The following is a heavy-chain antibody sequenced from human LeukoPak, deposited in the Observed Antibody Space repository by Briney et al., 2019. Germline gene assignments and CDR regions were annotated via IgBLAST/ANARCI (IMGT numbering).Heavy chain of an antibody. CDR1: GFTFSSYG. J-gene: IGHJ4*02. D-gene: IGHD3-9*01. V-gene: IGHV3-33*01. Sequence: GGSLRLSCAASGFTFSSYGMHWVRQAPGKGLEWVAVIWYDGSNKYYADSVKGRFTISRDNSKNTLYLQMNSLRAEDTAVYYCAREFAGYRNPSFDYWGQGTLVTVSS. CDR3: AREFAGYRNPSFDY. CDR2: IWYDGSNK.